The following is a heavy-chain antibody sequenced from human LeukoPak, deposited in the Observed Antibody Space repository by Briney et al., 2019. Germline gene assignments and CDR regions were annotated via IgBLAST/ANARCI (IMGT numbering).Heavy chain of an antibody. CDR2: IKQDGSEK. J-gene: IGHJ3*02. CDR1: GFTFSSYG. V-gene: IGHV3-7*03. Sequence: GRSLRLSCAVSGFTFSSYGMHWVRQAPGKGLEWVANIKQDGSEKYYVDSVKGRFTISRDNSKNTLYLQVNSLRAEDTAVYYCAKDQLSVGARHAAFDIWGQGTMVTVSS. CDR3: AKDQLSVGARHAAFDI. D-gene: IGHD1-26*01.